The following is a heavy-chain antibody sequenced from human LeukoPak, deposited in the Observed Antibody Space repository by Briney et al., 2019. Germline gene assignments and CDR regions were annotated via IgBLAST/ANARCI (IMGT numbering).Heavy chain of an antibody. CDR3: ATRGSRDGYNDDFDY. D-gene: IGHD5-24*01. J-gene: IGHJ4*02. Sequence: ASVKVSCKASGYTFTSYYMHWVRQAPGQGLEWMGITNPSGGSTSYAQKFQGRVTVTRDTSTSTVYMELSSLRSEDTAVYYCATRGSRDGYNDDFDYWGQGTLVTVSS. CDR2: TNPSGGST. CDR1: GYTFTSYY. V-gene: IGHV1-46*01.